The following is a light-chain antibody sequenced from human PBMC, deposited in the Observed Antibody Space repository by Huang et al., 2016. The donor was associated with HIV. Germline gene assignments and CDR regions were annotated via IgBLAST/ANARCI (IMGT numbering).Light chain of an antibody. V-gene: IGKV2-30*01. CDR3: MQASHGAAT. CDR1: QSLVYGDGNIY. J-gene: IGKJ1*01. Sequence: DVLLTQSPLSLPVTLGQPAFITCKSNQSLVYGDGNIYLNWFHQRPGHSPRRLIYNLSNRDSGVPDRCSAGGSGTDFTLWISEVEAEDVGDYYCMQASHGAATFGQGTRVDIK. CDR2: NLS.